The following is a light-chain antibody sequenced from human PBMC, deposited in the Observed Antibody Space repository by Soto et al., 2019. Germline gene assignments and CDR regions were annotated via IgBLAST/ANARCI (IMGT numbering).Light chain of an antibody. CDR1: SSDVGGYNF. CDR2: DVS. V-gene: IGLV2-14*01. CDR3: NSYTSSTTWV. J-gene: IGLJ3*02. Sequence: QSALTQPASVSGSPGQSITISCTGTSSDVGGYNFVSWYQQHPGKAPKLIIHDVSNRPSGVSNRFSGSKSGNTASLTISGLQDEDEAEYYCNSYTSSTTWVFGGGTKLTVL.